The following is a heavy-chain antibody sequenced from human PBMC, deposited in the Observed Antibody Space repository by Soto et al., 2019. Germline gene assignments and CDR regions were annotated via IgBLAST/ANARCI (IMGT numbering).Heavy chain of an antibody. V-gene: IGHV1-2*02. CDR1: RYTLSDYY. CDR3: TREGGGIAAAGAGNDAFDI. Sequence: SGKVSFKTTRYTLSDYYRQWVRQAPVQGLEWMGWINPNSGDPNYAQKFQGRVTMSRDTSINTAYMELRWLRSEDTAVYYCTREGGGIAAAGAGNDAFDIWGQGTKVTV. CDR2: INPNSGDP. D-gene: IGHD6-13*01. J-gene: IGHJ3*02.